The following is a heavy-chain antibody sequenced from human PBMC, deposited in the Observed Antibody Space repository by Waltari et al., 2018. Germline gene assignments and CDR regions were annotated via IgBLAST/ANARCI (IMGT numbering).Heavy chain of an antibody. CDR1: GFTVNSNY. CDR3: ARESRSSSSYYYYGMDV. V-gene: IGHV3-53*01. CDR2: LYSGGNT. D-gene: IGHD6-6*01. J-gene: IGHJ6*02. Sequence: EEQLVESGGGLIQPGGSLRLSCAASGFTVNSNYMSWVRQAPGKGLEWVSSLYSGGNTDYADSVTGRFTISRDNSKNTLYLQMNSLRAEDTAVYYCARESRSSSSYYYYGMDVWGQGTTVTVSS.